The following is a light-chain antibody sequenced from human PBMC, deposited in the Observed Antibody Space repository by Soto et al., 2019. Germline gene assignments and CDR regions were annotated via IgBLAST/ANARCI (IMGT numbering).Light chain of an antibody. V-gene: IGLV2-11*01. CDR2: DVT. J-gene: IGLJ2*01. CDR3: CSYTCSYTVV. CDR1: SSDVGNYNY. Sequence: QSALTQPRSVSGSPGQSVTISCTGTSSDVGNYNYVSWYQQHPGKAPKLMIFDVTERPSGVPDRFSGSKSGNTASLTVSGLQAEDEADYYCCSYTCSYTVVFGGGTKLTVL.